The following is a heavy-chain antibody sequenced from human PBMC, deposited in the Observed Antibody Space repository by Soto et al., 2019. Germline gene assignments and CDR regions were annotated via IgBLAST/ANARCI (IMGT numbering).Heavy chain of an antibody. Sequence: QVQLVQSGAEVKKPGSSVKVSCKASGGTFSSYTISWVRQAPGQGLEWMGRIIPILGIANYAQKFQGRVTITADKSTSTAYMELSSLRSKDTAVYYCASPRPLVWVVAATGDAFDIWGQGTMVTVSS. CDR3: ASPRPLVWVVAATGDAFDI. J-gene: IGHJ3*02. D-gene: IGHD2-15*01. CDR1: GGTFSSYT. CDR2: IIPILGIA. V-gene: IGHV1-69*02.